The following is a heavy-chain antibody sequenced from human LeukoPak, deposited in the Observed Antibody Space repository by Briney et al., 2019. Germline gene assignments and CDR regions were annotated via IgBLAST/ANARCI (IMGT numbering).Heavy chain of an antibody. D-gene: IGHD6-6*01. Sequence: GGSLRLSCAASEFTFKNFDMSWVRQAPGKGLEWVSSISSSSSYIYYADSVKGRFTISRDNAKNSLYLQMNSLRVEDTAVYYCARENDEYSSSSGLNYWGQGTLVTVSS. J-gene: IGHJ4*02. V-gene: IGHV3-21*01. CDR2: ISSSSSYI. CDR3: ARENDEYSSSSGLNY. CDR1: EFTFKNFD.